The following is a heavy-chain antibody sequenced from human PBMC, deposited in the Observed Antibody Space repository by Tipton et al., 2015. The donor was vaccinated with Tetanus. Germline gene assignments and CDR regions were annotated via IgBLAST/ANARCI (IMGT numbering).Heavy chain of an antibody. D-gene: IGHD4-17*01. Sequence: SLRLSCAASGFTFSSYSMNWVRQAPGKGLEWVSYISSSSSTIYYADSVKGRFTISRDNAKNSLYLQMNSLRAEDTAVYYCARDIPAPYGDYGAGGDYWGQGTLVTVSS. CDR3: ARDIPAPYGDYGAGGDY. J-gene: IGHJ4*02. V-gene: IGHV3-48*01. CDR1: GFTFSSYS. CDR2: ISSSSSTI.